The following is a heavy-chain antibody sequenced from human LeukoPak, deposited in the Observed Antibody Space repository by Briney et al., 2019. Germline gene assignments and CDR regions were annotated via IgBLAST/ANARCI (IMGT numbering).Heavy chain of an antibody. Sequence: GGSLRLSCAASGFIFNSHAMNWVRQAPGKGLEWVSVISGSGGITYYADSVKGRFTVSRDNSKNTLFLQMNTLRVEDTAVYFCAKGVNFHDVRNYFDSWGQGTLVTVSS. V-gene: IGHV3-23*01. D-gene: IGHD3-10*02. CDR2: ISGSGGIT. CDR3: AKGVNFHDVRNYFDS. J-gene: IGHJ4*02. CDR1: GFIFNSHA.